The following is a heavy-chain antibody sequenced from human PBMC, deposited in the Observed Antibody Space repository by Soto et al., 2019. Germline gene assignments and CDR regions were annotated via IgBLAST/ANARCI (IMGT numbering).Heavy chain of an antibody. D-gene: IGHD3-3*01. J-gene: IGHJ6*03. Sequence: PSETLSLTCTVSGGSISSYYWSWIRQPPGKGLEWIGYIYYSGSTNYNPSLKSRVTISVDTSKNQFSLKLSSVTAADTAVYYCARLNNFWSGTYYMDVWGKGTTVTVSS. CDR1: GGSISSYY. CDR3: ARLNNFWSGTYYMDV. V-gene: IGHV4-59*08. CDR2: IYYSGST.